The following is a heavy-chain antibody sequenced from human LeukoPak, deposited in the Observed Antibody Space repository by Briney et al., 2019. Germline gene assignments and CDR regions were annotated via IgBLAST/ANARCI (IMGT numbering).Heavy chain of an antibody. CDR2: INPNSGGT. CDR3: ARGCMVATYSNFDY. CDR1: GYTFTGYY. Sequence: AAAKVSCKASGYTFTGYYMHWVRQAPGQGLEWMGWINPNSGGTNYAQKFQGRVTITRDTPISTAYMELSRLRSDDTAVYYCARGCMVATYSNFDYWGQGTLVTASS. D-gene: IGHD5-12*01. J-gene: IGHJ4*02. V-gene: IGHV1-2*02.